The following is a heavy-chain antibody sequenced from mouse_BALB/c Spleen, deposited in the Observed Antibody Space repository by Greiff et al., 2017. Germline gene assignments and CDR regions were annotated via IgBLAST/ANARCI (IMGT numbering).Heavy chain of an antibody. CDR3: TRTHYGNYVGFAY. J-gene: IGHJ3*01. CDR2: INPSNGGT. Sequence: VQLQQPGAELVKPGASVKLSCKASGYTFTSYYMYWVKQRPGQGLEWIGGINPSNGGTNFNEKFKSKATLTVDKSSSTAYMQLSSLTSEDSAVYYCTRTHYGNYVGFAYWGQGTLVTVSA. V-gene: IGHV1S81*02. CDR1: GYTFTSYY. D-gene: IGHD2-1*01.